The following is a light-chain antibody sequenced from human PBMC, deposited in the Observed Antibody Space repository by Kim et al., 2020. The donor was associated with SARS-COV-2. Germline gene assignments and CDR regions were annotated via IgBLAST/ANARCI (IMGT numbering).Light chain of an antibody. V-gene: IGKV1-39*01. Sequence: DIQMTQSPSSLSASVEDRVIIICRASQSISTSLNWYQQKPGKAPKLLIRAASSLQTGVPSRFSGSGSGTDFTLTISSLQPEDFATYYCQQSYSFPRTFGQGTKVDIK. CDR3: QQSYSFPRT. CDR2: AAS. J-gene: IGKJ1*01. CDR1: QSISTS.